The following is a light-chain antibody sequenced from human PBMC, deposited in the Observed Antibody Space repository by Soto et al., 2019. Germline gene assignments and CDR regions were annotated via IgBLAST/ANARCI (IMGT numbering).Light chain of an antibody. CDR1: QSLNSY. CDR2: DAS. J-gene: IGKJ4*01. V-gene: IGKV3-11*01. CDR3: QQRRDWPLT. Sequence: EIVLTQSPATLSLSPGERATLSCRASQSLNSYLAWFQQKPGQAPRLLIYDASNRAADIPARFSGSGSGTVFTLTISSLEPADFAVYYCQQRRDWPLTFGGGTKVEI.